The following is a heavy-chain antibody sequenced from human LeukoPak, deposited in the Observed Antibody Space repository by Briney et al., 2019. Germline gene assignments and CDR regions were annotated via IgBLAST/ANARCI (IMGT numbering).Heavy chain of an antibody. Sequence: GGSLRLSCAASGFTVGSNTMSWVRQPPGKGLEWVSIIYSGGSTSYADSVKGRFTISRDNSKNTLYLQMNSLRTEDTAVYYCARGGSYFDISGYYFYWGQGTLVTVSS. CDR2: IYSGGST. J-gene: IGHJ4*02. V-gene: IGHV3-66*01. CDR3: ARGGSYFDISGYYFY. D-gene: IGHD3-22*01. CDR1: GFTVGSNT.